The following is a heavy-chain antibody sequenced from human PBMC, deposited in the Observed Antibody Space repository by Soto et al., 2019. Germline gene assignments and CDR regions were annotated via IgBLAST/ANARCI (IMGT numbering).Heavy chain of an antibody. V-gene: IGHV4-4*02. Sequence: QVHLQESGPGLVKPSETLSLTCAISGGSTSSSDWWTWVRQPPGEGLEWIGEIHRDGVTNYNSSLKSRLTISQAQSRSAFPLSLTSVTAADAAVYFCAGRPEIHPRWGQGMLVTVSS. CDR3: AGRPEIHPR. D-gene: IGHD1-26*01. CDR1: GGSTSSSDW. CDR2: IHRDGVT. J-gene: IGHJ4*02.